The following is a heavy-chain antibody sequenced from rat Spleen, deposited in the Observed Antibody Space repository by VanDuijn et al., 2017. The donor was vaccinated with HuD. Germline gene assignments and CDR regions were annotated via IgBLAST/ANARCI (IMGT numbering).Heavy chain of an antibody. J-gene: IGHJ4*01. CDR3: TRDRPGAYYVMDA. CDR1: GFSLNRNG. Sequence: QVQLKESGPGLMQPSDTLSLTCTVSGFSLNRNGVGWVRQPLGKGLVWMGTIWAGGTTNYNSALKSRLSISRDTSKNQLFLKMNSLQTDDTAIYYCTRDRPGAYYVMDAWGQGASVTVSS. V-gene: IGHV2-72*01. CDR2: IWAGGTT. D-gene: IGHD1-4*01.